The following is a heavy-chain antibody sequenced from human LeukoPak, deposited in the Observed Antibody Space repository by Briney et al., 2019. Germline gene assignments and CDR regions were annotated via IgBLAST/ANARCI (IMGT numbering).Heavy chain of an antibody. CDR3: AKTYYSSRAHYYYYYYMDV. V-gene: IGHV1-2*02. CDR2: INPADGGT. J-gene: IGHJ6*03. Sequence: ASVKVSCKASGYTFTSYYIHWVRQAPGQGLEWMGWINPADGGTKFAQNFQVRVTMTSDTSISTAYMELSSLRSDDTAVYYCAKTYYSSRAHYYYYYYMDVWGKGTTVTISS. D-gene: IGHD3-10*01. CDR1: GYTFTSYY.